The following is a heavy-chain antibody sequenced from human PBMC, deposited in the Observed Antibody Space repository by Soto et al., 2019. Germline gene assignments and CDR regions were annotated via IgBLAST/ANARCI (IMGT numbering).Heavy chain of an antibody. CDR1: GYSFTSYW. V-gene: IGHV5-51*01. J-gene: IGHJ6*02. Sequence: PGESLKISCKDSGYSFTSYWIGWVRQMPGKGLEWMGIIYPGDSDTRYSPSFQGQVTISADKSISTAYLQWSSLKASDTAMYYCARYWHSYSLNYYRGMDVWGQGTTVTVSS. CDR3: ARYWHSYSLNYYRGMDV. CDR2: IYPGDSDT. D-gene: IGHD5-18*01.